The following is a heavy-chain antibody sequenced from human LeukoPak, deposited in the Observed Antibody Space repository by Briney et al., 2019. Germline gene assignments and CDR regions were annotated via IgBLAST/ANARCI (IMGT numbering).Heavy chain of an antibody. D-gene: IGHD3-22*01. CDR2: IYTSGST. V-gene: IGHV4-61*02. J-gene: IGHJ4*02. Sequence: SETLSLTCTVSGGSISSGSYYWSWIRQPAGKGLEWIGRIYTSGSTNYNPSLKSRVTISVDTSKNQFSLKLSSVTAADTAVYYCARESTRLFDYWGQGTLVTVSS. CDR3: ARESTRLFDY. CDR1: GGSISSGSYY.